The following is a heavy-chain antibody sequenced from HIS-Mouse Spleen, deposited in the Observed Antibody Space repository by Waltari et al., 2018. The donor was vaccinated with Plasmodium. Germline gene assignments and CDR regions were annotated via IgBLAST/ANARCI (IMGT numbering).Heavy chain of an antibody. Sequence: TCAVYGGSFSGYYWSWIRQPPGKGLEWIGEINHSGSTNYNPSLKSRVTISVDTSKNQFSLKLSSVTAADTAVYYCARRYSSSWYWYFDLWGRGTLVTVSS. J-gene: IGHJ2*01. CDR1: GGSFSGYY. V-gene: IGHV4-34*01. D-gene: IGHD6-13*01. CDR2: INHSGST. CDR3: ARRYSSSWYWYFDL.